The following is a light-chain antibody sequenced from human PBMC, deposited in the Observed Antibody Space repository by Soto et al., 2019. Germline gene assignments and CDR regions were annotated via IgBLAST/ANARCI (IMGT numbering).Light chain of an antibody. Sequence: QSALTQPASVSGSPGQSITISCTGTSSDVGSYNLVSWYQQHPGKAPRLMIYEVSKRPSGVSNRFSGSTSGNTASLTISGLQAEDEADYYCFSYGGSSTLVVFGGGTQLTVL. J-gene: IGLJ2*01. CDR3: FSYGGSSTLVV. CDR1: SSDVGSYNL. V-gene: IGLV2-23*02. CDR2: EVS.